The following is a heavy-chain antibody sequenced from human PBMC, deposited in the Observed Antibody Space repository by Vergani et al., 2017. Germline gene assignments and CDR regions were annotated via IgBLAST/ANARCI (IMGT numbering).Heavy chain of an antibody. J-gene: IGHJ6*02. CDR3: ARAIRRKKYYYYGMDV. CDR2: IDWDDDK. D-gene: IGHD2-2*01. V-gene: IGHV2-70*01. Sequence: QVTLRESGPALVKPTQTLTLTCTFSGFSLSTSGMCVSWIRQPPGKALEWLALIDWDDDKYYSTSLKTRLTISKDTSKNQVVLTMTNMDPVDTATYYCARAIRRKKYYYYGMDVWGQGTTVTVSS. CDR1: GFSLSTSGMC.